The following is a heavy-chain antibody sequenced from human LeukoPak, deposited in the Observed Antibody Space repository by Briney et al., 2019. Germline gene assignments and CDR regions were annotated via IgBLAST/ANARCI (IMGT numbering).Heavy chain of an antibody. CDR3: ARHGFGGYCIGSSCSFAY. CDR1: GGSICSSNYC. Sequence: SETLSLTCTVSGGSICSSNYCGRWIRQPPGKGLEWIGSICYSGSTYSSGSTYYNPSLKSRVTISVDTSNNQFSLKLSSVTAADTAVYYCARHGFGGYCIGSSCSFAYWGPGTLVTVSS. CDR2: ICYSGSTYSSGST. D-gene: IGHD2-15*01. V-gene: IGHV4-39*01. J-gene: IGHJ4*02.